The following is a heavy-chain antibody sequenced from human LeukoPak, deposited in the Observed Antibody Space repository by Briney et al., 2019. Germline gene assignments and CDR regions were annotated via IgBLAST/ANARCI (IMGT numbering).Heavy chain of an antibody. D-gene: IGHD2-15*01. J-gene: IGHJ6*03. CDR1: GFTFSTYG. V-gene: IGHV3-23*01. CDR2: VSSTGGTT. Sequence: AGGSLRLFCAASGFTFSTYGMRWVRQAPGKGLEWVSAVSSTGGTTYYADSVKGRFTISRDNSKNTLFLQINSLRAEDTAVYYCAKNGDRGAFCSGGTCYPYYYYYMDVWGKGTTVTVSS. CDR3: AKNGDRGAFCSGGTCYPYYYYYMDV.